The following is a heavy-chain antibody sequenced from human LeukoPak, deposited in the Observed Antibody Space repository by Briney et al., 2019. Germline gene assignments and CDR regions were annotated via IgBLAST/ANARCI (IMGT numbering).Heavy chain of an antibody. V-gene: IGHV1-18*01. CDR2: ISAYNGNT. Sequence: ASVKVSCKASGYTFTSYGISWVRQAPGQGLEWMGWISAYNGNTNYAQKLQGRVTMTTDTSTSTAYMELRSLRSDDTAVYYCARDRGYYDSSGYFPYYYYYYMDVWGKGTTVTVSS. D-gene: IGHD3-22*01. J-gene: IGHJ6*03. CDR3: ARDRGYYDSSGYFPYYYYYYMDV. CDR1: GYTFTSYG.